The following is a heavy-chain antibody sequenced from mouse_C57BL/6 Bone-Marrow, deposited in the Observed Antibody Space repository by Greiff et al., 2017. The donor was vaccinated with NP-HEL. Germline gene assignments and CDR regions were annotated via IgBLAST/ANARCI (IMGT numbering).Heavy chain of an antibody. Sequence: VQLQQSGAELVMPGASVKLSCKASGYTFTSYWMHWVKQRPGQGLEWIGEIDPSDSYTNYNQKFKGKSTLTVDKSSSAAYMQLSSLTSEDSAVYYCAREGELGQDFDYWGQGTTLTVSS. J-gene: IGHJ2*01. CDR3: AREGELGQDFDY. CDR2: IDPSDSYT. D-gene: IGHD4-1*01. CDR1: GYTFTSYW. V-gene: IGHV1-69*01.